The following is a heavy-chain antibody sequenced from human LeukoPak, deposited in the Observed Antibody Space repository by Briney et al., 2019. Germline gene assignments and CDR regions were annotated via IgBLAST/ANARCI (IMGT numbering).Heavy chain of an antibody. CDR3: AKAGWYRYFDY. CDR1: GFSFSNYA. Sequence: GGSLRLSCAASGFSFSNYAMSWVRQAPGKGLEWVSGISGSGSSTYYPDSVKGRFTISRDNSKNTLYLQMNSLRAEDTAVYYCAKAGWYRYFDYWGQGTLVTVSS. J-gene: IGHJ4*02. V-gene: IGHV3-23*01. CDR2: ISGSGSST. D-gene: IGHD6-19*01.